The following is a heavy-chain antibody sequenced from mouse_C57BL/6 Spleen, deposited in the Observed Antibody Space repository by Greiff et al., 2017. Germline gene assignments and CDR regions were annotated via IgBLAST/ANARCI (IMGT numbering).Heavy chain of an antibody. V-gene: IGHV3-8*01. Sequence: EVQLQESGPGLAKPSQTLSLTCSVTGYSIPSDYWNWIRKFPGNKLEYMGYISYSGSTYYNPSLKSRISITRDTSKNQYYLQLNSVTTEDTATYYCARATDGYWYFDVWGTGTTVTVSS. CDR2: ISYSGST. CDR1: GYSIPSDY. J-gene: IGHJ1*03. CDR3: ARATDGYWYFDV. D-gene: IGHD2-3*01.